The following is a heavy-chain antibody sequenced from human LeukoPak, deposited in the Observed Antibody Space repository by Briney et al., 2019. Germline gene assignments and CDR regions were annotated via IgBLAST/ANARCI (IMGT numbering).Heavy chain of an antibody. J-gene: IGHJ4*02. D-gene: IGHD3-22*01. CDR2: IYDGGST. CDR3: ASKDPYDSSSYLLDY. Sequence: GESLRLSCSASGFTVSSNYMSRVRQAPGKGLEWISIIYDGGSTYYADSVKGRFTISRDSSKNTLYLQMNSLRAEDTAVYYCASKDPYDSSSYLLDYWGQGTLVTVSS. V-gene: IGHV3-66*01. CDR1: GFTVSSNY.